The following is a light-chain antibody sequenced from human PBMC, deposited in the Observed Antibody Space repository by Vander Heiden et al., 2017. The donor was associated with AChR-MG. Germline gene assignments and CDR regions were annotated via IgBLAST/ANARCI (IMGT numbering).Light chain of an antibody. V-gene: IGKV1-5*03. CDR1: ENINTW. CDR2: KAS. J-gene: IGKJ3*01. CDR3: QQYNSYSRL. Sequence: DIHMTQSPSTLSASVGDRVTITCRASENINTWLAWYQQKPGKAPKLLIYKASSLESGVPSRFSGSGSGTDFTLTISSLQPDDFATYYCQQYNSYSRLFGPRTKVDIK.